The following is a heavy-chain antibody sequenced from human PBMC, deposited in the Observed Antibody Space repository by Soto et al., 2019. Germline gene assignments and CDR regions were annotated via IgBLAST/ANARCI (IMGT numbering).Heavy chain of an antibody. CDR2: INHSGST. D-gene: IGHD3-10*01. V-gene: IGHV4-34*01. CDR1: GGSFSGYY. J-gene: IGHJ6*02. CDR3: ARGPSKHKSEGSGQPQNSPTYYYYGMDV. Sequence: KPSETLSLTCAVYGGSFSGYYWSWIRQPPGKGLEWIGEINHSGSTNYNPSLKSRVTISVDTSKNQFSLKLSSVTAADTAVYYCARGPSKHKSEGSGQPQNSPTYYYYGMDVWGQGTTVTVSS.